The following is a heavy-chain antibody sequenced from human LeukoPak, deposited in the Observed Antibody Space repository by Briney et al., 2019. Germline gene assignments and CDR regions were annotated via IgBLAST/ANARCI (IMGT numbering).Heavy chain of an antibody. J-gene: IGHJ6*03. V-gene: IGHV3-30*04. CDR1: GFPFSTYV. Sequence: GGSLRLSCAPSGFPFSTYVIHWVRQAPGKGLEWVAVISQTGRIETYADSVKGRFTISRDNSRDTVYLQMHSLKTEDTAVYYCARDRAVALPTYYYYMDFWGKGTTVTVSS. CDR2: ISQTGRIE. D-gene: IGHD2-15*01. CDR3: ARDRAVALPTYYYYMDF.